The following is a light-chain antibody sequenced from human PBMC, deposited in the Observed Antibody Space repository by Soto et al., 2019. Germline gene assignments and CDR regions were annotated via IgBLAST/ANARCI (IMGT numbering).Light chain of an antibody. CDR2: GAS. J-gene: IGKJ5*01. V-gene: IGKV3-20*01. Sequence: EIVLTQSPGILSLSPGERASLSCGASQSLSSNFLAWYQQKPGQAPRLLIYGASSRATGIPDRFSGTASETDFTLTINRLEPEDFAVYYCQQYENSPITFGQGTRLEIK. CDR3: QQYENSPIT. CDR1: QSLSSNF.